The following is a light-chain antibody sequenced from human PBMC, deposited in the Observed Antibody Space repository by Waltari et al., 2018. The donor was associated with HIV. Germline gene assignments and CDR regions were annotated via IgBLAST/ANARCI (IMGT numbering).Light chain of an antibody. CDR3: AAWDDSLSGSYV. CDR2: RDT. CDR1: SFNIGRNF. Sequence: QSVLTQPPSASGTPGQRVIVSCSGSSFNIGRNFVSWYQQLPGTAPKVLIFRDTQRPSGVPDRFSGSKSGASASLAISGLRSEDEADYYCAAWDDSLSGSYVFGPGTKVTVL. V-gene: IGLV1-47*01. J-gene: IGLJ1*01.